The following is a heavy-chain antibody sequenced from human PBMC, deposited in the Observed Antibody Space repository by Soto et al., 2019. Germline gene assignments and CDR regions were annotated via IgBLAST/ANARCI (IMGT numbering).Heavy chain of an antibody. CDR1: GYTFTSYA. J-gene: IGHJ6*02. Sequence: SVKVSCKASGYTFTSYAMHWVRQAPGQRLEWMGWIIPVIGTAKYAQKFQGRVTITADESTSTAYMELSSLRSEDTAVYYCAMGIAVAVDYYYGMDVWGQGTTVTVSS. D-gene: IGHD6-19*01. CDR3: AMGIAVAVDYYYGMDV. CDR2: IIPVIGTA. V-gene: IGHV1-69*13.